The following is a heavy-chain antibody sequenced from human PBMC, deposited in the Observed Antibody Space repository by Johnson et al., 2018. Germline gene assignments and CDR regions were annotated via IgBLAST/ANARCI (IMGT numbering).Heavy chain of an antibody. D-gene: IGHD3-22*01. CDR1: GFTFDDYA. CDR3: AKSGPYESSGSLGSYFDS. V-gene: IGHV3-9*01. CDR2: ISWKSGSK. J-gene: IGHJ4*02. Sequence: VQLQESGGGLVQPGRSLRLSCAASGFTFDDYAMHWVRQAPGKGLEWVSGISWKSGSKGYADSVKGRFTISRDNAKNSLYLQMNRLRPEDTALYYCAKSGPYESSGSLGSYFDSWGQGTLVTVSS.